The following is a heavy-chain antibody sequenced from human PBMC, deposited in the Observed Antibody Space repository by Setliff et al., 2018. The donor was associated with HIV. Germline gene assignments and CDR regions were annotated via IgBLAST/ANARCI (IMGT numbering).Heavy chain of an antibody. CDR3: ARDGVAEDVGWFDP. J-gene: IGHJ5*02. Sequence: SETLSLTCAVYGGSFSGFYWSWIRQPPGKGLEWIGEINHSGSTTYNPSLKSRVTISVDTSKNHFSLKLSSVTAADTAVYYCARDGVAEDVGWFDPWGQGTLVTVSS. D-gene: IGHD2-15*01. V-gene: IGHV4-34*01. CDR2: INHSGST. CDR1: GGSFSGFY.